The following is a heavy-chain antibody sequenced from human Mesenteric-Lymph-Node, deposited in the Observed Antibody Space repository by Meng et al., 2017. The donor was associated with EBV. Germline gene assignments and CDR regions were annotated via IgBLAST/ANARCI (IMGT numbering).Heavy chain of an antibody. V-gene: IGHV4-34*01. D-gene: IGHD2-21*01. CDR2: IYHSGGP. CDR3: ARAFCGGDCSHFDY. J-gene: IGHJ4*02. Sequence: QMQSSPGAAGLLKPSAILCLACDFSGASCRGDDCSWLRQPPGKGLEWTRDIYHSGGPNYNPSLTSRVTISVDTSKNHFSLQLTSVTAADTAVYYCARAFCGGDCSHFDYWGQGTLVTVSS. CDR1: GASCRGDD.